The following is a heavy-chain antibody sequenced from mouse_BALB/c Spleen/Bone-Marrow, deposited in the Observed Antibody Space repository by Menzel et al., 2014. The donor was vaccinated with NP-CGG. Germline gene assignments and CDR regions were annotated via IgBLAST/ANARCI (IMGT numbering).Heavy chain of an antibody. V-gene: IGHV1-7*01. CDR2: INPSTGYT. J-gene: IGHJ3*01. CDR1: GYTFTSYW. CDR3: ARGGNWDGFAY. Sequence: QVQLQQSGAELAKPGASVKMSCKASGYTFTSYWMHWVEQRPGQGLEWIGYINPSTGYTEYNQKFKDKATLTADKSSSTAYMQLSSLTSEDSAVYYCARGGNWDGFAYWGQGTLVTVSA. D-gene: IGHD4-1*01.